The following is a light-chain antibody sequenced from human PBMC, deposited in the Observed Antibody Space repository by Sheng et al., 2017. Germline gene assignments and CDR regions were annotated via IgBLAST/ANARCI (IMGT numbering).Light chain of an antibody. CDR3: QTWGTDIHF. J-gene: IGLJ1*01. CDR1: SGHSSYA. V-gene: IGLV4-69*01. Sequence: QLVLTQSPSASASLGASVKLTCTLSSGHSSYAIAWHQQQSEKGPRYLMKVNSDGSHNKGDGIPDRFSGSSSGAERYLTISSLQSEDEADYYCQTWGTDIHFFGTGTKVTVL. CDR2: VNSDGSH.